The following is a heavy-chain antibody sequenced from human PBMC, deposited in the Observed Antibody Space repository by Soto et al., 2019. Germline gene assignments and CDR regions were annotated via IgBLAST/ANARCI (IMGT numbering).Heavy chain of an antibody. D-gene: IGHD4-17*01. CDR1: GGSISSYY. J-gene: IGHJ5*02. Sequence: QVQLQESGQGLVKPSETLSLTCTVSGGSISSYYWSWIRQPPGKGLEWIGYIYYSGSTNYNPSLKSRVTISVDTSKNQFSLKLSSVTAADTAVYYCARAMTTSWGWFDPWGQGTLVTVSS. CDR2: IYYSGST. CDR3: ARAMTTSWGWFDP. V-gene: IGHV4-59*01.